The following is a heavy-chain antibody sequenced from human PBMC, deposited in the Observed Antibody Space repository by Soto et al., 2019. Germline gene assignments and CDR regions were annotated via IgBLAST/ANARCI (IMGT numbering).Heavy chain of an antibody. D-gene: IGHD2-15*01. Sequence: QVHLQESGPRLVKPSETLSLTCDVSGDSISSYNWWTWVRQPPGKGLEWIGEVYHSGNTNYNPSLKSRVTISVDKSRNQFSLSLTSVTAADTAVYYCARREGDCRGGSCPYYHDWGQGTLVTASS. J-gene: IGHJ4*02. CDR3: ARREGDCRGGSCPYYHD. CDR1: GDSISSYNW. V-gene: IGHV4-4*02. CDR2: VYHSGNT.